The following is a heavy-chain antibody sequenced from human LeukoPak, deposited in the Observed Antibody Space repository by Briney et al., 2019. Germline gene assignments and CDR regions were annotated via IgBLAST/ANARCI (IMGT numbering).Heavy chain of an antibody. CDR2: IIPILGIA. V-gene: IGHV1-69*04. D-gene: IGHD5-24*01. Sequence: SVKVSCKASGGTFSSYAISWVRQAPGQGLEWMGRIIPILGIANYAQKFQGRVTITADKSTSTAYMEPSSLRSEDTAVYYCARVTLGDGYNYAYFDYWGQGTLVTVSS. J-gene: IGHJ4*02. CDR3: ARVTLGDGYNYAYFDY. CDR1: GGTFSSYA.